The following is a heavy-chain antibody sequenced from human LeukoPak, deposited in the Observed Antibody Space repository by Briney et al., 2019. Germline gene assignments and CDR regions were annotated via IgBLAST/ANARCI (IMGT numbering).Heavy chain of an antibody. Sequence: PGGSLRLSCAASGFTFSSFAMTWVRQAPGKGLEWVSAISYSGDNTYYADSVKGRFTISRDNSKNTLYLQMNSLRAEDTAVYYCAELGITMIGGVWGKGTTVTISS. J-gene: IGHJ6*04. V-gene: IGHV3-23*01. CDR2: ISYSGDNT. CDR1: GFTFSSFA. D-gene: IGHD3-10*02. CDR3: AELGITMIGGV.